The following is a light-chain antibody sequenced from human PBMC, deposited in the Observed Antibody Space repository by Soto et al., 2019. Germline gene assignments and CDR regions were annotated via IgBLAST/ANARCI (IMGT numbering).Light chain of an antibody. Sequence: EIVMTQSPATLSVSPGERATLSCRASQSVSSNLAWYQQKPGQAPRLLIYGASTRATVIPARFSGSVSGTEFTLTISSLQSEDYALYYCQQYNDWPRTFVQGTKVEIK. CDR1: QSVSSN. J-gene: IGKJ1*01. V-gene: IGKV3-15*01. CDR3: QQYNDWPRT. CDR2: GAS.